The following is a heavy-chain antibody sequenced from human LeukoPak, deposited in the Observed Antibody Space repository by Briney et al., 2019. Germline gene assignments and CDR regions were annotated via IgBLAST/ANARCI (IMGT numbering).Heavy chain of an antibody. Sequence: PSGTLSLTCAVSGGSIGSSNWWSWVRQPPGKGLEWIGGIYHSGSTNYNPSLKSRVTISVDKSKNQFSLKLSSVTAADTAVYYCARDSIAAAGRDYDYWGQGTLVTVSS. CDR1: GGSIGSSNW. CDR2: IYHSGST. V-gene: IGHV4-4*02. D-gene: IGHD6-13*01. J-gene: IGHJ4*02. CDR3: ARDSIAAAGRDYDY.